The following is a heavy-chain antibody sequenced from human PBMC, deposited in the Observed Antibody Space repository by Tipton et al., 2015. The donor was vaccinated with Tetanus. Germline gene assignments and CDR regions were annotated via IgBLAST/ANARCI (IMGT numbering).Heavy chain of an antibody. CDR2: IYQTGST. J-gene: IGHJ5*02. Sequence: TLSLTCNVTGALLTTGGYSWGWIRQPPGQGLEWIGYIYQTGSTYFNPPHRRRLTMSFKMSKNQFSLRLTSVTAADTAVYYCARSQRVEDDTGGLDFLTGFYGDYWFVLWGRGIPITVSS. V-gene: IGHV4-30-2*01. CDR1: GALLTTGGYS. CDR3: ARSQRVEDDTGGLDFLTGFYGDYWFVL. D-gene: IGHD3-9*01.